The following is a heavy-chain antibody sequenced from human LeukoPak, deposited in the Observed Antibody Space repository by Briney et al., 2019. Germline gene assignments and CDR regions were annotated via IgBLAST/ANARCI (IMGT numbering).Heavy chain of an antibody. V-gene: IGHV4-34*01. D-gene: IGHD6-6*01. Sequence: SEALSLTCGVYGGSFSGYYWSWIRQPPGKGLEWIGEINHSGSTNYNLSLKSRVTISVDTSKNQFSLKLSSVTAADTAVYYCARGLLSYSSSSPSDCWGQGSLVTVSS. CDR3: ARGLLSYSSSSPSDC. J-gene: IGHJ4*02. CDR2: INHSGST. CDR1: GGSFSGYY.